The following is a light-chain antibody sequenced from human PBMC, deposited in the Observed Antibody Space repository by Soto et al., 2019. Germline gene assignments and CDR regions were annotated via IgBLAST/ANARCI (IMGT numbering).Light chain of an antibody. V-gene: IGLV2-14*01. CDR1: RSDVGGYNY. Sequence: LXQTASVSGSPGQSITVSCTGTRSDVGGYNYVSWYQQHPGKAPKLLIYEDIKRPSGVSNRFSGSKSGNTASLTISGLQAEDEADYFCNSYTSSRTFVFGTGTKVTVL. CDR2: EDI. CDR3: NSYTSSRTFV. J-gene: IGLJ1*01.